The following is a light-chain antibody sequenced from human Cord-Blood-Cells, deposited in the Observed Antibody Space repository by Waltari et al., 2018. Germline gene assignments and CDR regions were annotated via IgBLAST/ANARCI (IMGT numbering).Light chain of an antibody. J-gene: IGLJ3*02. Sequence: QSVLTQPPSASGTPAPRVTISCSGRSPNIGSNYVYWYQPLPGTAPKLLIYRNNQRPSGVPDRFSGSKSGTSASLAISGLRSEDEADYYCAAWDDSLSGPVFGGGTKLTVL. CDR1: SPNIGSNY. CDR3: AAWDDSLSGPV. V-gene: IGLV1-47*01. CDR2: RNN.